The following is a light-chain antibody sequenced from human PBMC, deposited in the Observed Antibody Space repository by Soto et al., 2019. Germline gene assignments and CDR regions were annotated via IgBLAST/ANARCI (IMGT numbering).Light chain of an antibody. CDR2: GVS. CDR3: CSYAGPSTVI. V-gene: IGLV2-23*02. CDR1: SSDVGSYNV. Sequence: QSALTQPASVSGSPGQSITIPCTGTSSDVGSYNVVSWYQQHPGKAPQLIIYGVSKRPSGVSDRFSGSKSGNTASLTISGLQAEDEADYYCCSYAGPSTVIFGGGTKLTVL. J-gene: IGLJ2*01.